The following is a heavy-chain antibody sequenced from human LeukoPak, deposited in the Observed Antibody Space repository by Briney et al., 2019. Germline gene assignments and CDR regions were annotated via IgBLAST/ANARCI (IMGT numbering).Heavy chain of an antibody. CDR1: GFTFSTYW. D-gene: IGHD1-26*01. CDR3: ARDVGGSLDY. J-gene: IGHJ4*02. CDR2: IKGDESAR. Sequence: GGSLRLSCEASGFTFSTYWMAWVRQAPGKGLEWVANIKGDESARHQADSVKGRFTISRDNAKKSVYLQMSSLRGEDTAVYYCARDVGGSLDYWGQGALVTVSS. V-gene: IGHV3-7*01.